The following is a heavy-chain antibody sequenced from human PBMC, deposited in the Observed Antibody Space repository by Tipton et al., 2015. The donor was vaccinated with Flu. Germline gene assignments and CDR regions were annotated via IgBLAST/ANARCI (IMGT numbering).Heavy chain of an antibody. CDR1: GGSISSYY. J-gene: IGHJ4*02. CDR3: ARGGLIDFKGGTFDY. CDR2: IYHSGST. V-gene: IGHV4-38-2*02. D-gene: IGHD3-16*01. Sequence: TLSLTCTVSGGSISSYYWGWIRQPPGKGLEWIGSIYHSGSTYYNPSLKSRVTISVDTSKNQFSLKLSSVTAADTAVYYCARGGLIDFKGGTFDYWGQGTLVTVSS.